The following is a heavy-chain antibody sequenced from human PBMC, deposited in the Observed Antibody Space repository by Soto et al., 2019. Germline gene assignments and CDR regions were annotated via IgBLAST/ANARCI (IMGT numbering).Heavy chain of an antibody. J-gene: IGHJ4*02. CDR1: GDLFNNYA. CDR2: ISPLFSTT. V-gene: IGHV1-69*01. CDR3: AAYSSLAAAGYFKF. D-gene: IGHD6-13*01. Sequence: QVQLVQSGAEVKEPGSSVKVSCKATGDLFNNYAFNWVRQAHGQGLEWMGRISPLFSTTNYAQKFQGRVTIGADVLTTIVYLEVSNLESEDTAMYYGAAYSSLAAAGYFKFWGQGTLVTVSP.